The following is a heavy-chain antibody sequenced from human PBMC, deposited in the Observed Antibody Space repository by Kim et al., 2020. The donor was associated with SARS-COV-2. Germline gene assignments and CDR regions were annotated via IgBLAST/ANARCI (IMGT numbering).Heavy chain of an antibody. J-gene: IGHJ4*02. D-gene: IGHD2-15*01. Sequence: YAGPVKGRVTISRDNDKDSLYLKMKSLRADDTAMYYCARDGVVVTNHFDYWGQGTLVTVSS. CDR3: ARDGVVVTNHFDY. V-gene: IGHV3-21*01.